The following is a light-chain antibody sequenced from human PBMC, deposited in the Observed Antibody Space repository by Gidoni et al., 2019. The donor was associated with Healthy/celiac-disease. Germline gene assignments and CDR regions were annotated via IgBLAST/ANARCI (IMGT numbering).Light chain of an antibody. V-gene: IGKV1-9*01. Sequence: DIQLTQSPSFLSASVGDRVTITCRASQGISSYLAWYQQKPGKAPKLLIYAASTLQSGVPSRFSGSGSGTEFTLTIRSLQPEDFATYYCQQLNSYPRLTFXGXTKVEIK. CDR1: QGISSY. CDR3: QQLNSYPRLT. CDR2: AAS. J-gene: IGKJ4*01.